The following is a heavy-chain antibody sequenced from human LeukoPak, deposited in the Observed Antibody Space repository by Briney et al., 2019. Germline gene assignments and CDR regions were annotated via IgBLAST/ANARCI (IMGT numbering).Heavy chain of an antibody. CDR2: ISSSSSYI. CDR3: ARYTALRFMDD. J-gene: IGHJ4*02. D-gene: IGHD3-3*01. CDR1: GFTFSSYS. Sequence: GGSLRLSCAASGFTFSSYSMNWVRQAPGKGLEWVSSISSSSSYIYYADSVKGRFTVSRDNAKNSLYLQMNSLRAEDTAVYYCARYTALRFMDDWGQGTLVTVSS. V-gene: IGHV3-21*01.